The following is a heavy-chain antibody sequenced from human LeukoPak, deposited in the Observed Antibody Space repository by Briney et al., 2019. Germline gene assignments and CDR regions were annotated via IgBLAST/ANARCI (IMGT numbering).Heavy chain of an antibody. Sequence: GGSLRLSCAASGFTFSSYGMHWVRQAPGKGLEWVAVIWYDGSNKYYADSVKGRFTISRDNSKNTLYLQMNSLRAEDTAVYYCARDLSGYYGSGSIDYWGQGTLVTVSS. CDR3: ARDLSGYYGSGSIDY. V-gene: IGHV3-33*01. CDR2: IWYDGSNK. D-gene: IGHD3-10*01. J-gene: IGHJ4*02. CDR1: GFTFSSYG.